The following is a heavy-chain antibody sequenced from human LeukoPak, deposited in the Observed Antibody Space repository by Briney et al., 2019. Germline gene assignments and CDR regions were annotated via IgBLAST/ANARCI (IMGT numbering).Heavy chain of an antibody. V-gene: IGHV4-34*01. CDR1: GGSFSGYY. J-gene: IGHJ2*01. Sequence: SETLSLTCAVYGGSFSGYYWTWIRQPPGKGLEWIGEINHSGSTNYNPSLKSRVTISVDTSKNQFSLKLSSVTAADTAVYYCASSVTTSDWYFDLWGRGTLVTVSS. D-gene: IGHD4-17*01. CDR2: INHSGST. CDR3: ASSVTTSDWYFDL.